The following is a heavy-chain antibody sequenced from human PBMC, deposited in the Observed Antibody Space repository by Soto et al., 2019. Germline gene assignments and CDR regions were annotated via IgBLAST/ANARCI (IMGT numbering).Heavy chain of an antibody. Sequence: QVQLVESGGGVVQPGRSLRLSCAASGFTFSSYGMHWVRQAPGKGLEWVAVIWYDGSNKYYADSVKGRFTISRDNSKNTLYLQMNSLRAEDTGVYYWARDGDDSSGHKGGFDYWGQGTLVTVSS. CDR3: ARDGDDSSGHKGGFDY. CDR1: GFTFSSYG. V-gene: IGHV3-33*01. CDR2: IWYDGSNK. D-gene: IGHD3-22*01. J-gene: IGHJ4*02.